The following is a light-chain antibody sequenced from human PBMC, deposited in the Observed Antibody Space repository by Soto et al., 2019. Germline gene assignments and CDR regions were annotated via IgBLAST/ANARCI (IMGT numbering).Light chain of an antibody. V-gene: IGLV2-23*01. CDR2: EGS. CDR3: CSYAGSSTYV. CDR1: SSDVGSYNL. J-gene: IGLJ1*01. Sequence: QSALTQPASVSGSTGQSITISCAGTSSDVGSYNLVSWYQQHPGKAPKLMIYEGSKRPSGVSNRFSGSKSGNTASLTISGLHAEDEADYYCCSYAGSSTYVFGTGTKVTVL.